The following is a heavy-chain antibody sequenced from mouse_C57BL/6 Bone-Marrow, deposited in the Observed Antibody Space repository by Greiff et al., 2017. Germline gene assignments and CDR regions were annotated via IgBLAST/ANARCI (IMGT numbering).Heavy chain of an antibody. J-gene: IGHJ1*03. V-gene: IGHV1-85*01. CDR3: ARDYSRGYWYFDV. CDR2: IYPRDGCT. Sequence: VQLQQPGPELVKPGASVKLSCKASGYTFTSYDIHWVKQRPGQGLEWIGWIYPRDGCTNYNEKFKGKATLTVDTSSSTAYMELNSLTSEDSAVYFCARDYSRGYWYFDVWGTGTTVTVSS. CDR1: GYTFTSYD. D-gene: IGHD1-1*01.